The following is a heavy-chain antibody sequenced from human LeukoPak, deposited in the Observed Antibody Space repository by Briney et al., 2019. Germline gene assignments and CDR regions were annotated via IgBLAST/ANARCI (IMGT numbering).Heavy chain of an antibody. D-gene: IGHD3-10*01. J-gene: IGHJ3*02. CDR3: ARATMVRGLIITFDI. CDR2: IYYSGST. V-gene: IGHV4-31*03. CDR1: GGSISSGGYY. Sequence: SQTLSLTCTVSGGSISSGGYYWSWIRQHPGKGLEWIGYIYYSGSTYYNPSLKGRVTTSVDTSKNQFSLKLSSVTPADPAGYYRARATMVRGLIITFDIWGQGTMVTVSS.